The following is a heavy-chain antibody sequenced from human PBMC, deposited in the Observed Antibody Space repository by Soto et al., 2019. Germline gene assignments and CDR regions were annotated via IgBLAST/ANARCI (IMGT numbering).Heavy chain of an antibody. J-gene: IGHJ3*02. CDR3: ATLGYCSSTSCYSRFFNI. V-gene: IGHV3-48*01. CDR1: GFTFSSYS. CDR2: ISSSSSTI. D-gene: IGHD2-2*01. Sequence: EVQLVESGGGLVQPGGSLRLSCAASGFTFSSYSMNWVRQAPGKGLEWVSYISSSSSTIYYADSVKGRFTISRDNAKNSLYLQVNSLRAEDTAVYYCATLGYCSSTSCYSRFFNIWGQGTMVTVSS.